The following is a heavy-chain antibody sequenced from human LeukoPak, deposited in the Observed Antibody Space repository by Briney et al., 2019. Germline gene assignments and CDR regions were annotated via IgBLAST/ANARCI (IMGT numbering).Heavy chain of an antibody. V-gene: IGHV1-2*02. CDR3: AKFDQDWGTFDY. J-gene: IGHJ4*02. Sequence: ASVKVSCKASGYTFTAYYMHWVRQAPGQGLEWMGWINPNSGNTNYAQKFQGRVTMTRDTSITTAYMELSLRSDDTAVYYCAKFDQDWGTFDYWGQGTVVTVSS. CDR2: INPNSGNT. D-gene: IGHD7-27*01. CDR1: GYTFTAYY.